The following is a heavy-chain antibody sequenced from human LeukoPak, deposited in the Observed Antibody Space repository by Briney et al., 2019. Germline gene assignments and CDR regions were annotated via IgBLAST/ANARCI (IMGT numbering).Heavy chain of an antibody. V-gene: IGHV3-11*01. CDR2: ISSSGSTI. D-gene: IGHD4-17*01. Sequence: PRGSLILSCAASGFTFSDYYMSWIRQAPVKGLKWVSYISSSGSTIYYADSVKGRFTISRDNAKNSLYLQMNSLRAEDTAVYYCARDSHGDRSYYFDYWGQGTLVTVSS. CDR1: GFTFSDYY. CDR3: ARDSHGDRSYYFDY. J-gene: IGHJ4*02.